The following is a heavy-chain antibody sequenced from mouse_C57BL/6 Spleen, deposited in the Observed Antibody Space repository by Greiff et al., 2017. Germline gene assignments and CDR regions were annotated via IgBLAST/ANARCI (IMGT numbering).Heavy chain of an antibody. CDR2: IRSKSNNYAT. CDR3: VREPGYYYGSSYWYFDV. D-gene: IGHD1-1*01. Sequence: EVKVVESGGGLVQPKGSLKLSCAASGFSFNTYAMNWVRQAPGKGLEWVARIRSKSNNYATYYADSVKDRFTISRDDSESMLYLQMNNLKTEDTAMYYCVREPGYYYGSSYWYFDVWGTGTTVTVSS. V-gene: IGHV10-1*01. CDR1: GFSFNTYA. J-gene: IGHJ1*03.